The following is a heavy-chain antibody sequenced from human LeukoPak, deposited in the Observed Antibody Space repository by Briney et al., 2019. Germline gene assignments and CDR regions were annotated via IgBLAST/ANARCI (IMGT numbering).Heavy chain of an antibody. D-gene: IGHD4-17*01. Sequence: GGSLRLSCAASGFTFSRYAMTWVRRAPGKGLEWVSGISGGGGNTYYADSVKGRLTISRDNSKNTLYLQMNSLTAEDTAVYYCAKDRDFDDPSYYYGMDVWGQGTTVTVSS. CDR1: GFTFSRYA. V-gene: IGHV3-23*01. CDR3: AKDRDFDDPSYYYGMDV. J-gene: IGHJ6*02. CDR2: ISGGGGNT.